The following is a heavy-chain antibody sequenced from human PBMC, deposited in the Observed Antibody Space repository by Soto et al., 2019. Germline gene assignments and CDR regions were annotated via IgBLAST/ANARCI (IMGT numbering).Heavy chain of an antibody. V-gene: IGHV4-4*07. Sequence: SETLSLTCTVSGGSISRCSWCWVRLPVGKGLQWIGRIYTSGSTNYNPSLKSRGTISVDTTKNKFSLKLLSVTAAATAAYYCGICCSSRRSSDALDSRGQGTLVTVSS. CDR1: GGSISRCS. D-gene: IGHD2-2*01. CDR2: IYTSGST. CDR3: GICCSSRRSSDALDS. J-gene: IGHJ5*01.